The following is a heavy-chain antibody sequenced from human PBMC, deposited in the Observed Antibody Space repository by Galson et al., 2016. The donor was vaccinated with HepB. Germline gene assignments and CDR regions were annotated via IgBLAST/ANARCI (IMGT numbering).Heavy chain of an antibody. CDR3: ARGEYDFWSGYYYGMDV. J-gene: IGHJ6*02. CDR1: GFTFSDYY. D-gene: IGHD3-3*01. CDR2: ISSTGSKI. Sequence: SLRLSCAASGFTFSDYYMSWIRQAPGKGLGWVSFISSTGSKIYYAESVKGRFTISRDNAKNSLHLQMNSLRAEDTALYYCARGEYDFWSGYYYGMDVWGQGTTVTVSS. V-gene: IGHV3-11*01.